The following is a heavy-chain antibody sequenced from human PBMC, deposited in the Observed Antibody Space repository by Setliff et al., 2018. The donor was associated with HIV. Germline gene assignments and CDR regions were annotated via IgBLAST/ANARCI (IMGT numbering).Heavy chain of an antibody. D-gene: IGHD4-17*01. V-gene: IGHV4-38-2*01. CDR2: IYHNGIT. J-gene: IGHJ4*02. Sequence: SETLSLTCGVSGYSISSGYYWGWIRQPPGKGLEWIGSIYHNGITYYNPSLKSRVTISVDTSQNQFSLKLSPVTAADTAIDYCARRIYGNNPYFDYWSQGTLVTVSS. CDR3: ARRIYGNNPYFDY. CDR1: GYSISSGYY.